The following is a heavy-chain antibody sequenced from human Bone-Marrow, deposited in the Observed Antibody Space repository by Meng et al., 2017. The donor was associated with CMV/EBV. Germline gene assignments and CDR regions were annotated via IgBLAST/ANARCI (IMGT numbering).Heavy chain of an antibody. V-gene: IGHV3-73*01. D-gene: IGHD3-3*01. J-gene: IGHJ6*02. CDR1: GCTFSGSA. CDR3: NLRFLDGYYYGMDV. CDR2: IRSKANSYAT. Sequence: GGSLRLSCAAPGCTFSGSAMHWVRQASGKGLEWVGRIRSKANSYATAYAASVKGRFTISRDDSKNTAYLQMNSLKTEDTAVYYCNLRFLDGYYYGMDVWGQGTTVTVSS.